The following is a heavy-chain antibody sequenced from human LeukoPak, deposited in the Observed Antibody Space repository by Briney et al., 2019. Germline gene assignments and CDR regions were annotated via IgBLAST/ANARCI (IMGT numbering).Heavy chain of an antibody. CDR3: ARRYSSSWYYFDY. J-gene: IGHJ4*02. V-gene: IGHV4-30-2*01. CDR1: GGSISSGGYY. Sequence: SSETLSLTCTVSGGSISSGGYYWSWIRQPPGKGLEWIGYIYHSGSTYYNPSLKSRVTISVDRSKNQFSLKLSSVTAADTAVYYCARRYSSSWYYFDYWGQGTLVTVSS. CDR2: IYHSGST. D-gene: IGHD6-13*01.